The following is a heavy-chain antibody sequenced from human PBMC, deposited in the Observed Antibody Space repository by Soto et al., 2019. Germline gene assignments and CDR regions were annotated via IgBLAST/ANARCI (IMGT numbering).Heavy chain of an antibody. CDR3: ATVGYYYDSSGHVAFDI. V-gene: IGHV1-24*01. D-gene: IGHD3-22*01. J-gene: IGHJ3*02. CDR1: GYTLTELS. Sequence: GASVKVSCKVSGYTLTELSMHWVRQAPGKGLGWMGGFDPEDGETIYAQKFQGRVTMTEDTSTDTAYMELSSLRSEDTAVYYCATVGYYYDSSGHVAFDIWGQGTMVTVSS. CDR2: FDPEDGET.